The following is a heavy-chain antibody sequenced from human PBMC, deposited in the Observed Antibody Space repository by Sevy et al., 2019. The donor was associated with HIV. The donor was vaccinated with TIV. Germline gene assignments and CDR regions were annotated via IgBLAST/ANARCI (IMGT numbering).Heavy chain of an antibody. CDR3: TRSGGYSDYGMDV. CDR2: FGLAGDT. V-gene: IGHV3-13*01. J-gene: IGHJ6*02. CDR1: GFTFITYA. D-gene: IGHD5-12*01. Sequence: GGSLRLSFAALGFTFITYAMHWFRHVTGKGLEWVSGFGLAGDTFYPGSVKGRFTISRENAKNSLYLQMNNLRAGDTAVYYCTRSGGYSDYGMDVWGQGTTVTVSS.